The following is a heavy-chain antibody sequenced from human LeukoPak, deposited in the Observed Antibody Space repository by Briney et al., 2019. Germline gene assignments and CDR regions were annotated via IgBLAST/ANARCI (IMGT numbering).Heavy chain of an antibody. CDR2: IWYDGSDE. D-gene: IGHD2-2*01. Sequence: PGGSLRLSCVASGFTFSNYGMHWVRQAPGKGLEWLAVIWYDGSDEYYADSVKGRFTISRDNSKNTLYLQMNSLRAEDTAVYYCVRGPAAMFSCLDYWGQGIPVIVSS. V-gene: IGHV3-33*01. CDR3: VRGPAAMFSCLDY. CDR1: GFTFSNYG. J-gene: IGHJ4*02.